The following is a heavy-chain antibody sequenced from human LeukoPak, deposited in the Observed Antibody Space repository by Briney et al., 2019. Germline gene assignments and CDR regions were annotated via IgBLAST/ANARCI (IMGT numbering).Heavy chain of an antibody. CDR2: ISHDGGNE. CDR1: GFTFSSCV. CDR3: ACAAGYSSIWYYSVY. V-gene: IGHV3-30*14. Sequence: GGSLRLSCAATGFTFSSCVIHWVGQAPGKGLEWVATISHDGGNEYYADSVKGRFTISRDNSKNTLYLQMNSLRAEDTAVYYCACAAGYSSIWYYSVYWGQGTLVTVSS. D-gene: IGHD6-13*01. J-gene: IGHJ4*02.